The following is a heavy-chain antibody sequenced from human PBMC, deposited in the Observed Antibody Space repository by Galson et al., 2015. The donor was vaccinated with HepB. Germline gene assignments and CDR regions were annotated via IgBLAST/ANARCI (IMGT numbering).Heavy chain of an antibody. CDR2: ISSSSSYI. J-gene: IGHJ3*02. Sequence: SLRLSCAASTFTFSSYNMNWVRQAPGKGLEWVSSISSSSSYIYYANSVKGRFTVSRDNAKNSLYLQMNSLRAEDTAIYYCARDDGYCGGGTCYASDAFNMWGQGTMVTVSS. D-gene: IGHD2-15*01. V-gene: IGHV3-21*01. CDR3: ARDDGYCGGGTCYASDAFNM. CDR1: TFTFSSYN.